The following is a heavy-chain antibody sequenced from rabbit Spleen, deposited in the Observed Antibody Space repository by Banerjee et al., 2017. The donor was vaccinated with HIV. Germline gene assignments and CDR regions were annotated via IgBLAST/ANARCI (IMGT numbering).Heavy chain of an antibody. D-gene: IGHD1-1*01. V-gene: IGHV1S40*01. CDR2: IDTGSNGFT. CDR3: AREGSGYYGMDL. J-gene: IGHJ6*01. CDR1: GVSFSGDSY. Sequence: QSLEESGGDLVKPGASLTLTCIASGVSFSGDSYMCWVRQAPGKGLEWIACIDTGSNGFTYFASWAKGRFTISKTSSTTVTLQMTSLTAADTATYFCAREGSGYYGMDLWGQGTLVTVS.